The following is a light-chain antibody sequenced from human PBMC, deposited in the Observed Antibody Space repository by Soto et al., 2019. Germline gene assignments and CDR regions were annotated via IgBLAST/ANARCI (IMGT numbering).Light chain of an antibody. V-gene: IGLV3-9*01. CDR3: QVWDSNTAV. CDR2: RDY. Sequence: SYELTQPLSVSVALGQTARITCAGNDIGRKDVHWYQQKTGQAPVLVIYRDYNRPSGIPERFSAFNSGNTATLTINRAQAGDEADYYCQVWDSNTAVFGGGTKLTVL. J-gene: IGLJ3*02. CDR1: DIGRKD.